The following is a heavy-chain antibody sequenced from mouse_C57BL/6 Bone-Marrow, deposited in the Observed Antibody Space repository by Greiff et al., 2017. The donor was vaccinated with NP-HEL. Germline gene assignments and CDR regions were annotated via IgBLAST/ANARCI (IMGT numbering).Heavy chain of an antibody. D-gene: IGHD3-1*01. CDR1: GYTFTSHW. J-gene: IGHJ3*01. V-gene: IGHV1-56*01. CDR2: IFPGSGST. CDR3: ARESLRAAWFAY. Sequence: VQRVESGPELVRPGASVKISCKAPGYTFTSHWMQWVRQRPGQGLEWIGEIFPGSGSTYSNEKFKGKATLTVDTSSSTAYMQLSSLASEDSAVCFCARESLRAAWFAYWGQGTLVTVSA.